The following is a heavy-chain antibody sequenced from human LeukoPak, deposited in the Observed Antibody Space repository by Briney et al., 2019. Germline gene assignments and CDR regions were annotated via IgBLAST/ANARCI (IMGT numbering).Heavy chain of an antibody. CDR3: ATHYGDSGNWFDP. CDR1: GGSISSGSYY. J-gene: IGHJ5*02. D-gene: IGHD4-17*01. CDR2: IYSSGST. Sequence: SETLSLTCTVSGGSISSGSYYWSWIRQPAGKGLEWIGRIYSSGSTSYNPSLKSRVTTAMDTPKNQFSLNLSSLTAADTAVYYCATHYGDSGNWFDPWGQGTLVTVSS. V-gene: IGHV4-61*02.